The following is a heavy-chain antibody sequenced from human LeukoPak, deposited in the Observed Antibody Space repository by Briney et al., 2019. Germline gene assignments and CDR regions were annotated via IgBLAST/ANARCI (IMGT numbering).Heavy chain of an antibody. CDR1: GFTFTSSA. D-gene: IGHD6-19*01. Sequence: SVKVSCKASGFTFTSSAMQWVRQARGQRLEWIGWIVVGSGNTNYAQKFQERVTITRDMSTSTAYMELSSLRSEDTAVYYCAAPSYSSGEYYFDYRGQGTLVTVSS. J-gene: IGHJ4*02. V-gene: IGHV1-58*02. CDR2: IVVGSGNT. CDR3: AAPSYSSGEYYFDY.